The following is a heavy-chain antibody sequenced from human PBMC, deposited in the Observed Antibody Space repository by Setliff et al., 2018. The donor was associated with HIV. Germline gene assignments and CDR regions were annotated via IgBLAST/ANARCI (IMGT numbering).Heavy chain of an antibody. V-gene: IGHV4-4*08. Sequence: SETLSLTCSVSGGSINSYHWSWIRQSPGKGLEWIGYIYKSGTTNYSSSLKSRVTISADPSKNQFSLKLTSVTAADTAVYYCGRLSETAMASFDSWGQGTLVTVPQ. CDR3: GRLSETAMASFDS. J-gene: IGHJ4*02. CDR2: IYKSGTT. D-gene: IGHD5-18*01. CDR1: GGSINSYH.